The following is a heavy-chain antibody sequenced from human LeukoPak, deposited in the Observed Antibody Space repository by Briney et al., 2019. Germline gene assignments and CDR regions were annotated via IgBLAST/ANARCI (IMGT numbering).Heavy chain of an antibody. CDR1: GFTFSSYE. D-gene: IGHD6-13*01. J-gene: IGHJ4*02. CDR3: ARQSRQQLASDY. Sequence: GGSLRLSCAASGFTFSSYEMNWVRQAPGKGLEWVSYINTGGTTIYYADSVKGRFTISRDNAKNSLYLQMNSLRAEDTAVYYCARQSRQQLASDYWGQGTLVTVSS. V-gene: IGHV3-48*03. CDR2: INTGGTTI.